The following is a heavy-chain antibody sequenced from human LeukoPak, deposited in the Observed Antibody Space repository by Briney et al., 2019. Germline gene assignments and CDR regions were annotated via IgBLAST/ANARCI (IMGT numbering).Heavy chain of an antibody. CDR2: IKEEDGSDR. J-gene: IGHJ3*01. V-gene: IGHV3-7*02. CDR3: ARAAGAGSDAFAF. D-gene: IGHD6-13*01. CDR1: GFTFSSYY. Sequence: GGSLRLFCAASGFTFSSYYMSWVRQAPGKGLEWVASIKEEDGSDRYYADSVKGRFTISRDNSKNTLYLQMSSLRAEDTAVYYCARAAGAGSDAFAFWGQGTMVTVSS.